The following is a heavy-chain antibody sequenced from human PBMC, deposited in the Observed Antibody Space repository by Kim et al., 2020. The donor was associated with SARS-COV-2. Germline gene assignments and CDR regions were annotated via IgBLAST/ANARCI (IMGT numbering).Heavy chain of an antibody. V-gene: IGHV4-4*02. D-gene: IGHD3-10*01. Sequence: SRVTLSVDQSKNQFSLKLSSVTAADTAVYYCARAVRPMVRGVIILTHFDYWGQGTLVTVSS. CDR3: ARAVRPMVRGVIILTHFDY. J-gene: IGHJ4*02.